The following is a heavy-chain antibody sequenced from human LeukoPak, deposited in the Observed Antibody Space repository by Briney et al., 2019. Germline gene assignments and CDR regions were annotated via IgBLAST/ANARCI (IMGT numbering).Heavy chain of an antibody. CDR2: INQYGGEK. V-gene: IGHV3-7*01. D-gene: IGHD5-12*01. CDR3: ARDEGTSGYDLLDY. J-gene: IGHJ4*01. Sequence: GGSLRLSCVASGFTFSTYAISWVRQAPGKGLEWVATINQYGGEKYYVDSVKGRFTISRDNAKDSLYLQMNSLRAEDTAVYYCARDEGTSGYDLLDYWGRGTLVTVSS. CDR1: GFTFSTYA.